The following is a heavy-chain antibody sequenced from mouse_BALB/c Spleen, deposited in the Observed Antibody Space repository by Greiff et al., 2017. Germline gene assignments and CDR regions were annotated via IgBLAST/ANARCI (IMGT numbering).Heavy chain of an antibody. V-gene: IGHV1-7*01. CDR1: GYTFTSYW. CDR3: AREGYDCYGFAY. J-gene: IGHJ3*01. CDR2: INPSTGYT. D-gene: IGHD2-3*01. Sequence: QVQLQQSGAELAKPGASVKMSCKASGYTFTSYWMHWVKQRPGQGLEWIGYINPSTGYTEYNQKFKDKATLTADKSSSTAYMQLSSLTSEDSAVYYCAREGYDCYGFAYWGQGTLVTVSA.